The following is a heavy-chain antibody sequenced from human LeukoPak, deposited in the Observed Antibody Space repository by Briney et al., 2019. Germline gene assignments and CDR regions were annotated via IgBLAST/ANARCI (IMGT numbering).Heavy chain of an antibody. Sequence: GGSLRLSCAASGFTFSSYSMNWVRQAPGKGLEWVSSISSSSSYIYYAVSVKGRFTISRDNAKNSLYLQMTSLRAEDTAVYYCARDWSPQDAFDIWGQGTMVTVSS. CDR2: ISSSSSYI. CDR1: GFTFSSYS. J-gene: IGHJ3*02. V-gene: IGHV3-21*01. D-gene: IGHD3-3*01. CDR3: ARDWSPQDAFDI.